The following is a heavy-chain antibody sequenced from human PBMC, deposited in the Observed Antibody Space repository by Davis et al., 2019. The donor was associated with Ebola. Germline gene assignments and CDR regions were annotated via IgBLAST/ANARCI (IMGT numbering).Heavy chain of an antibody. CDR3: STGDWWFHDY. D-gene: IGHD2-8*02. J-gene: IGHJ4*02. CDR1: GFTSTSSW. V-gene: IGHV3-7*01. CDR2: IHQTGNHI. Sequence: GGSLRLSCAASGFTSTSSWMHWVRQAPGKGLEWVAHIHQTGNHINYLHSVEGRFTISRGSLKNSVFLQMNSLRVEDTAVYYCSTGDWWFHDYWGQGTLVTVSS.